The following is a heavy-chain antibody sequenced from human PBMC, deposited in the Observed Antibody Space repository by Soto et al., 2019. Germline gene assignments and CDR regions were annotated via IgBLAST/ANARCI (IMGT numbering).Heavy chain of an antibody. J-gene: IGHJ5*02. Sequence: QVQLVESGGGVVQPGRSLRLSCAASGFIFTTYGMHWVRQAPGKGLEWVASISYDGGDKYYEDSVRGRFTISRDDSKNTLSLQMDSLRPEDTAVYYCAKAYYGGYVLGDVGTWGQGTLVTVSS. D-gene: IGHD5-12*01. CDR2: ISYDGGDK. CDR3: AKAYYGGYVLGDVGT. V-gene: IGHV3-30*18. CDR1: GFIFTTYG.